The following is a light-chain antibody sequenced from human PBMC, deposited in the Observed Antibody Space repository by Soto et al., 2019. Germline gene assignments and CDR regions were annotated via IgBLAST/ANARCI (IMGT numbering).Light chain of an antibody. CDR1: SSDVGRYNL. J-gene: IGLJ3*02. V-gene: IGLV2-23*01. Sequence: QSALTQPASVSGSPGQSITISCTGTSSDVGRYNLVSWFQQYPGKAPKLMIYEATKRPSGVSNRFSASKSGNTASLTISGLQAEDEANYYCCSYACSGTSPRVFGGGTKLTVL. CDR3: CSYACSGTSPRV. CDR2: EAT.